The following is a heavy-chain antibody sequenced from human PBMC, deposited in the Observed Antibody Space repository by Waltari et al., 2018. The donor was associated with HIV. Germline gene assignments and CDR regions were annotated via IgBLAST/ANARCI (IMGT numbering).Heavy chain of an antibody. V-gene: IGHV1-69*01. J-gene: IGHJ4*02. CDR3: ARVSEIYSSSSGAFDH. Sequence: QVQLVQSGPEVKKPGSSVKVSCKASGGTFSSYAITWVRQAPGQGLEWMGGISTNFGTSNNEQSFQGRVTITADESTSTVYMERSSLRSEDTAVYYCARVSEIYSSSSGAFDHWGQGTLVTVSS. D-gene: IGHD6-6*01. CDR1: GGTFSSYA. CDR2: ISTNFGTS.